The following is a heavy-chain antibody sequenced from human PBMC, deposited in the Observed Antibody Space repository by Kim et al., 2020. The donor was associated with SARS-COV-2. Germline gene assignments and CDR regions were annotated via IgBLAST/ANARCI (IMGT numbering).Heavy chain of an antibody. Sequence: SRPSFQGQVTISADMSISTAYLQWSSLKASDTAMYYCARDSSSWHGDFDYWGQGTLVTVSS. D-gene: IGHD6-13*01. J-gene: IGHJ4*02. V-gene: IGHV5-51*01. CDR3: ARDSSSWHGDFDY.